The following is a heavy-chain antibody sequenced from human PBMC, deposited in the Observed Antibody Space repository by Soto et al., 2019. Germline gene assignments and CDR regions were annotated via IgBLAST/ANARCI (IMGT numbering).Heavy chain of an antibody. CDR3: ARELELKRDYYYYGMDV. Sequence: SETLSLTCSVSGDSVSSGDYYWSWIRQPPGKGLEWIGHVYFSGSTNYIPSLKSRLTMSVDTAKNQFSLKLSSVTAADTAVYYCARELELKRDYYYYGMDVWGQGTTVT. J-gene: IGHJ6*02. CDR2: VYFSGST. V-gene: IGHV4-61*08. CDR1: GDSVSSGDYY. D-gene: IGHD1-7*01.